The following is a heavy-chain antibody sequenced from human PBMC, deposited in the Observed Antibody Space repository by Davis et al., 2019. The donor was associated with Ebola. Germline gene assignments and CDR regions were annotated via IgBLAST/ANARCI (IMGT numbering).Heavy chain of an antibody. CDR1: GFTFSSYG. J-gene: IGHJ5*02. CDR3: ARGNYGDDDWFDP. D-gene: IGHD4-17*01. V-gene: IGHV3-33*01. CDR2: IWYDGSNK. Sequence: GESLKISCAASGFTFSSYGMHWVRQAPGKGLEWVAVIWYDGSNKYYADSVKGRFTISRDNSKNTLYLQMNSLRAEDTAVYYCARGNYGDDDWFDPWGQGTLVTVSS.